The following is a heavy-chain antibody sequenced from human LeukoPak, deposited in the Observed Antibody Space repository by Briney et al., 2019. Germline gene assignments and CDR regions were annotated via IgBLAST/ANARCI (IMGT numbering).Heavy chain of an antibody. Sequence: KTSETLSLTCTVSGGSISSHYWSWIRQPPGKGLEWIGYIYYSGSTNYNPSLQSRVTISVDTSKNQLSLKVSSVTAGDTAVYYCARHMSSGTYPMDVWGQGTTVTVSS. CDR2: IYYSGST. D-gene: IGHD1-26*01. J-gene: IGHJ6*02. CDR1: GGSISSHY. V-gene: IGHV4-59*08. CDR3: ARHMSSGTYPMDV.